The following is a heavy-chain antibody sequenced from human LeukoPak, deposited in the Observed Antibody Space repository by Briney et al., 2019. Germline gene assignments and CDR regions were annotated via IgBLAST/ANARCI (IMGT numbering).Heavy chain of an antibody. J-gene: IGHJ3*02. CDR1: GGSISSYY. CDR2: IYYSGST. D-gene: IGHD4-17*01. V-gene: IGHV4-59*01. Sequence: SETLSLTCTVSGGSISSYYWSWIRQPPGQGLEWIGYIYYSGSTNYNPSLKSRVTISVDTSKNQFSLRLSSVTAADTAVYFCARDIYGAFDIWGQGTMVTVSS. CDR3: ARDIYGAFDI.